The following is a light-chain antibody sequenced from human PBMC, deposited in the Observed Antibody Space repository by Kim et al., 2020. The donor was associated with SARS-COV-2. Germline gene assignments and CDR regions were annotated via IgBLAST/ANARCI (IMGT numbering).Light chain of an antibody. CDR1: QEIRNE. Sequence: ASVGDRVTITCRASQEIRNELAWYQQKPGRAPKRLIYGASSLQSGVPSRFSGSGSGTEFTLTISSLQPEDFATYFCLQHNNYPITFGQGTRLEIK. V-gene: IGKV1-17*01. CDR3: LQHNNYPIT. J-gene: IGKJ5*01. CDR2: GAS.